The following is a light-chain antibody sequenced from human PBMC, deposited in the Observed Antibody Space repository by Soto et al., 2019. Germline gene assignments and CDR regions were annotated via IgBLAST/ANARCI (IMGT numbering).Light chain of an antibody. Sequence: SYELTQPSSVSVSPGQTARITCTGDVLAKKYARWFQQKPGQAPVLVIYKDSERPSGIPERFSGSSSGTTVTLTISGAQVEDEADYYCYSVPDNNLGVFGGGTKLTVL. V-gene: IGLV3-27*01. J-gene: IGLJ2*01. CDR2: KDS. CDR1: VLAKKY. CDR3: YSVPDNNLGV.